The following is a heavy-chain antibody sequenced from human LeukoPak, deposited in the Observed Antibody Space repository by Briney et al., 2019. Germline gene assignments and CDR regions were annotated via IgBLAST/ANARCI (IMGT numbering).Heavy chain of an antibody. D-gene: IGHD2-15*01. CDR2: ISSTGNTV. V-gene: IGHV3-48*03. CDR3: TKETPQMDV. CDR1: GFTFSSYE. J-gene: IGHJ6*04. Sequence: TGGSLRLFCAASGFTFSSYEMNWVRQAPGQGLEWVAYISSTGNTVHYAGSVKGRFTISRDNAKNSLYLQMNRLRAEDTAVYYCTKETPQMDVWGKGTTVTVSS.